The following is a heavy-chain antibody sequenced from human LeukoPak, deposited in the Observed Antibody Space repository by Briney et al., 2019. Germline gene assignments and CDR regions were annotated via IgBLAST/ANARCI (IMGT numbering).Heavy chain of an antibody. CDR2: IYYSGST. Sequence: SQTLSLTCTVSGGSISSGGYYWSWIRQHPGKGLEWIGYIYYSGSTYYNPSLKSRVTISVDTSKNQFPLKLSSVTAADTAVYYCARTRLLTNWFDPWGQGTLVTVSS. CDR1: GGSISSGGYY. D-gene: IGHD1-26*01. CDR3: ARTRLLTNWFDP. V-gene: IGHV4-31*03. J-gene: IGHJ5*02.